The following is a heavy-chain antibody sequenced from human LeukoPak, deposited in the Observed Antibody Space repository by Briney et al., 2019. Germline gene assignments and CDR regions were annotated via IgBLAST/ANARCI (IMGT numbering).Heavy chain of an antibody. CDR3: AGFPEQLLTGSDF. Sequence: SETLSLTCTVSGGSISNYLWNWIRQPAGKGLEWIGRIDISGNTNYNPALESRVTVSVDKSKNQFSLRLSSVTAADTAVYYCAGFPEQLLTGSDFWGQGALVIVSS. J-gene: IGHJ4*02. D-gene: IGHD4-23*01. CDR2: IDISGNT. CDR1: GGSISNYL. V-gene: IGHV4-4*07.